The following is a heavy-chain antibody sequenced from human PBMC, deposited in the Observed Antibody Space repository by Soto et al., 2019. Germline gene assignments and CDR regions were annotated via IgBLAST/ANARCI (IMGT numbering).Heavy chain of an antibody. D-gene: IGHD2-21*01. J-gene: IGHJ5*02. V-gene: IGHV1-69*01. CDR3: AREGPPAIAWFDP. Sequence: QVHLVQSGAEVKKPGSSVKVSCKASGGTFSIYTISWVRQAPGQGLEWMGGSANSAQQFKGRLTVTADESTSTVYLELSSLTQEDTAVYYCAREGPPAIAWFDPWGQGALVSVSS. CDR1: GGTFSIYT. CDR2: SA.